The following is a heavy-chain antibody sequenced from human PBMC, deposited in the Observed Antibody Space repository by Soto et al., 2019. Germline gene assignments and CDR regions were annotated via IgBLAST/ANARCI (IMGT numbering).Heavy chain of an antibody. J-gene: IGHJ4*02. CDR1: GFTFSSYG. Sequence: GGSLRLSCAASGFTFSSYGMHWVRQAPGKGLEWVAVISYDGSNKYYADSVKGRFTISRDNSKNTLYLQMNSLRAEDTAVYYCAKDNAGYSSGWHVDYWGQGTLVTVSS. CDR3: AKDNAGYSSGWHVDY. CDR2: ISYDGSNK. D-gene: IGHD6-19*01. V-gene: IGHV3-30*18.